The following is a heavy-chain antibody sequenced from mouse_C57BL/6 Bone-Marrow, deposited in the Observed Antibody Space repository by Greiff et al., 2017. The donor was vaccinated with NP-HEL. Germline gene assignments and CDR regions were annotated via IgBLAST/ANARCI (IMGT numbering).Heavy chain of an antibody. J-gene: IGHJ2*01. D-gene: IGHD1-1*01. Sequence: EVQRVESGGGLVKPGGSLKLSCAASGFTFSDYGMHWVRQAPEKGLEWVAYISSGSSTSYYADTVKGRFTISRDNAKNTLFLQMTSLRSEDTAMYYCARNYGSSQYYFDYWGQGTTLTVSS. CDR2: ISSGSSTS. V-gene: IGHV5-17*01. CDR1: GFTFSDYG. CDR3: ARNYGSSQYYFDY.